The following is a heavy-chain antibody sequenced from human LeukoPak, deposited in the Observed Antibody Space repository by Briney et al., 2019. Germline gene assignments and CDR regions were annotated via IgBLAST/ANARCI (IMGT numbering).Heavy chain of an antibody. V-gene: IGHV1-69*05. CDR1: GGTFSSYA. CDR3: ARTNITMIVANLLEAAFDI. Sequence: SVKVSCKASGGTFSSYAISWVRQAPGQGLEWMGGIIPIFGTANYAQKFQGRVTITTDESTSTAYMELSSLRSEDTAVHYCARTNITMIVANLLEAAFDIWGQGTMVTVSS. J-gene: IGHJ3*02. D-gene: IGHD3-22*01. CDR2: IIPIFGTA.